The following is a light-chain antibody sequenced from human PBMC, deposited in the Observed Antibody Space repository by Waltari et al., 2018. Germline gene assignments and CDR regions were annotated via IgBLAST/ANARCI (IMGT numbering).Light chain of an antibody. CDR3: QTCGTGIFWT. V-gene: IGLV4-69*02. CDR2: LNSDGSK. J-gene: IGLJ2*01. Sequence: LTHSPSAPPSLGASVNLTCPLNSQQSHFAIVWHKWQPAKGPRFLMTLNSDGSKIKGAVIPDRFSGSSSGAERYLIISSLQFEDEADYYCQTCGTGIFWTFGGGTKLTVL. CDR1: SQQSHFA.